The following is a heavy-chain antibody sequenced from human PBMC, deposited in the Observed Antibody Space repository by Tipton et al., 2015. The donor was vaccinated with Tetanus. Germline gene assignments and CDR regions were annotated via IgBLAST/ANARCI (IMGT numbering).Heavy chain of an antibody. V-gene: IGHV3-30*03. CDR2: ISYDGSSE. Sequence: SLRLSCAASGFSFSSYGMHWVRQAPGKGLEWVAVISYDGSSEYYADSVKGRFTISRDNSKNTLYLQMNSLRAEDTAVYYCGGFSFSDDLDIWGRGTMVTVSS. CDR1: GFSFSSYG. J-gene: IGHJ3*02. D-gene: IGHD2-15*01. CDR3: GGFSFSDDLDI.